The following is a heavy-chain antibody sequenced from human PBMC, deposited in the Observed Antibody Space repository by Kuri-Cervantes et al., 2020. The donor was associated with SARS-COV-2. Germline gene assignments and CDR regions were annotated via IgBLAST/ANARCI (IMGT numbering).Heavy chain of an antibody. CDR1: GFTFSSYG. Sequence: GGSLRLSCAASGFTFSSYGMHWVRQAPGQRLEWMGWINAGNGNTKYSQKFQGRVTITRDTSASTAYMELSSLRSEDTAVYYCASDYGDSFFDYWGQGTLVTVSS. J-gene: IGHJ4*02. CDR2: INAGNGNT. V-gene: IGHV1-3*01. D-gene: IGHD4-17*01. CDR3: ASDYGDSFFDY.